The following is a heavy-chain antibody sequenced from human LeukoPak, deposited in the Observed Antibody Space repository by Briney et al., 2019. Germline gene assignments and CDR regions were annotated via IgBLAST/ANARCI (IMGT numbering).Heavy chain of an antibody. CDR2: IHYSGST. V-gene: IGHV4-59*08. D-gene: IGHD5-24*01. Sequence: SETLSLTCTVSGGSISGYYWSWIRQPPGKGLEWIAYIHYSGSTNYNPPLKSRLTISVDASKNQLSLKLNSVTDADTAVYYCARHGQNDGYPLDYWGQGTLVSVTS. CDR3: ARHGQNDGYPLDY. CDR1: GGSISGYY. J-gene: IGHJ4*02.